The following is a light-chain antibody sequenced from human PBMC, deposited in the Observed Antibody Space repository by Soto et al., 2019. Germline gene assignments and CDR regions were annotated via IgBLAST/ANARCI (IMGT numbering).Light chain of an antibody. V-gene: IGKV3-11*01. J-gene: IGKJ3*01. Sequence: EIVLTQSPATLSLSPGERATLSCRASQSVSSYLAWYQQKPGQAPRLLIYDASNSATGIPARFSGSGSGTAFSLTISRLEPEDFAVYYCQQRSNWPRFTFGPGTKVDIK. CDR1: QSVSSY. CDR2: DAS. CDR3: QQRSNWPRFT.